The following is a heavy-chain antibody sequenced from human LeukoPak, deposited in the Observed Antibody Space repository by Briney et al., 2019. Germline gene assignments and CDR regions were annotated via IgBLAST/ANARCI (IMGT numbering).Heavy chain of an antibody. CDR1: GFTFDDYA. V-gene: IGHV3-9*01. J-gene: IGHJ4*02. CDR3: ARVASYCSSTSCYPPFDY. CDR2: ISWNSGSI. Sequence: PGGSLRLSCAASGFTFDDYAMHWVRQAPGKGLEWVSGISWNSGSIGYADSVKGRFTISRDNAKNSLYLQMNSLRAEDTALYYCARVASYCSSTSCYPPFDYWGQGTLVTVSS. D-gene: IGHD2-2*01.